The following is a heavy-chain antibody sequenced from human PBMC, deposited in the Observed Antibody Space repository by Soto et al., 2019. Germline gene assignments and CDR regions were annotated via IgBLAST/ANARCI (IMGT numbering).Heavy chain of an antibody. D-gene: IGHD2-15*01. CDR3: ARDSDRPAYYYMDV. V-gene: IGHV3-48*01. Sequence: GGSLRLSCAAPGFTFRSYNMNWVRQAPGKGQEWVSYISSSGSTIYYADSVQGRFTISRDNAKNSLSLQMNSLRAEDTAVYFCARDSDRPAYYYMDVWGKGTTVTXSS. J-gene: IGHJ6*03. CDR1: GFTFRSYN. CDR2: ISSSGSTI.